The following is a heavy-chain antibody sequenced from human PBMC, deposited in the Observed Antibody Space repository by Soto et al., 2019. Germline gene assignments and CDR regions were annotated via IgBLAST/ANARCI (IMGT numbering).Heavy chain of an antibody. CDR2: INPGGSIT. D-gene: IGHD2-8*01. CDR3: ARVPTGKYGVWNY. J-gene: IGHJ4*02. CDR1: GFTFSSYW. V-gene: IGHV3-74*01. Sequence: EEQLVESGGGLVQPGGSLRLSCAASGFTFSSYWMHWVRQAPGKGLVWVSRINPGGSITTYADSVKGRFTISRDNAKNTLYPQINSLRGDDTAVYYCARVPTGKYGVWNYWGQGTLVTVSS.